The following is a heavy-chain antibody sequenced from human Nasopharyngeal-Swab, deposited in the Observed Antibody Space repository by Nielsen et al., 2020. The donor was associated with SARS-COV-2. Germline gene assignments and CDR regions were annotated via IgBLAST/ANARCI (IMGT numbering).Heavy chain of an antibody. D-gene: IGHD2-8*02. CDR3: VRGGEGYCPVSNCTLVAFDS. V-gene: IGHV1-2*06. CDR1: RYTFSDYC. Sequence: SVNVSFKASRYTFSDYCVHWVRHAPVQGLECMGRIWPNRGIPSFSQKFQVSVTMTTDTSISTAYMELSRLGPDDMAVYYCVRGGEGYCPVSNCTLVAFDSWGQGTLVAVSS. CDR2: IWPNRGIP. J-gene: IGHJ4*02.